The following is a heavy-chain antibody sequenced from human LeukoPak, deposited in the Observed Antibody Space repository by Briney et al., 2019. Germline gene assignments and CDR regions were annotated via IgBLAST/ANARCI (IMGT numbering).Heavy chain of an antibody. Sequence: GGSLRLSCAASGFTFSSYAMSWVRQAPGKGLEWVSAISGSGGSAYYADPVKGRFTISRDNSKNTLNLQMSSLRADDTAVYYCAKGRRTYYYYGMDVWGQGTTVTVSS. V-gene: IGHV3-23*01. CDR2: ISGSGGSA. J-gene: IGHJ6*02. CDR1: GFTFSSYA. CDR3: AKGRRTYYYYGMDV.